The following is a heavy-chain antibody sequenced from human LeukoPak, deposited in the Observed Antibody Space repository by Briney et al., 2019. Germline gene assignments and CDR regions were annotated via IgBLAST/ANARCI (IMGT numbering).Heavy chain of an antibody. V-gene: IGHV4-34*01. CDR2: INHSGST. CDR3: ARAAGFDY. CDR1: GGSFSGYY. J-gene: IGHJ4*02. Sequence: PSETLSLTCAVYGGSFSGYYWSWIRQPPGKGLEWIGEINHSGSTSYNPSLKSRVTISVDTSRNQFSLKLSSVTAADTAVYYCARAAGFDYWGQGTLVTVSS.